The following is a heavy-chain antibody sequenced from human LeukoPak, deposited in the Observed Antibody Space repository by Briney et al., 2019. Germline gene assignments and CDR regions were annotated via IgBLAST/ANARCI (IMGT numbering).Heavy chain of an antibody. CDR2: ISGSGGST. CDR3: AKDLLISRIAAAGPFDS. V-gene: IGHV3-23*01. D-gene: IGHD6-13*01. CDR1: GFTFSSYA. Sequence: PGGSLRLSCAASGFTFSSYAMSWVRQAPGKGLEWVSAISGSGGSTYYADSVKGRFTTSRDNSKNTLYLQMNSLRAEDTAVYYCAKDLLISRIAAAGPFDSWGQGTLVTVSS. J-gene: IGHJ4*02.